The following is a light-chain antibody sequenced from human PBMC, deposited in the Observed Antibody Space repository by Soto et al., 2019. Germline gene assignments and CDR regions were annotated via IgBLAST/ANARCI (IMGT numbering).Light chain of an antibody. V-gene: IGKV3-20*01. Sequence: EIVWTQSPGTLSLSPGERATLSCRASQSVSSSYLAWYQQKPRQAPRLLIYSASNRASGISDRFSGNGSGTDFTLTLSRLEPEDIAVESCQQYGSSWTFGQGTKVEIK. CDR3: QQYGSSWT. J-gene: IGKJ1*01. CDR1: QSVSSSY. CDR2: SAS.